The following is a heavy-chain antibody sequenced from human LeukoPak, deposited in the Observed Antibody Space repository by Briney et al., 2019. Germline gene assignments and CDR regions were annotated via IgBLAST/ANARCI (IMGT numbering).Heavy chain of an antibody. CDR2: INQDGSRT. Sequence: GGSLRLSCAASGFTFSDSWLTWVRQAPGNGLEWVANINQDGSRTSYVDSVRGRFTISRDNAKNTLYLQMNSLRAEDTGVYYCARDQTRDSPDYWGLGTLVTVSS. D-gene: IGHD2-15*01. J-gene: IGHJ4*02. V-gene: IGHV3-7*04. CDR1: GFTFSDSW. CDR3: ARDQTRDSPDY.